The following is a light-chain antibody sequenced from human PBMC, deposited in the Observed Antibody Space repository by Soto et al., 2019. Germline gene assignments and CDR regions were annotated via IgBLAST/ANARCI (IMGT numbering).Light chain of an antibody. CDR2: GAS. CDR3: QSYNDWPFT. V-gene: IGKV3-15*01. CDR1: ESLSTY. Sequence: EIVMTQSPATLSVSPGERVTLSCRASESLSTYLAWSQQKPGQAPRLLIYGASTQATGIPARFSGSGSATDFTLTISSLQSEDFAVYYCQSYNDWPFTFGQGTKLEI. J-gene: IGKJ2*01.